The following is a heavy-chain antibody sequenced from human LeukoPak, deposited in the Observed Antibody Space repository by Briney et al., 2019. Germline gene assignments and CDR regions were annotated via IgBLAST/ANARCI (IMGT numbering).Heavy chain of an antibody. V-gene: IGHV1-2*02. CDR2: INPNSGGT. J-gene: IGHJ6*02. Sequence: ASVKVSCKASGYTFTGYYMHWVRQAPGQGLEWMGWINPNSGGTNYAQKFQGRVTMTRDTSISTAYMELSGLRSDDTAVYYCARLLIDDHYYYGMDVWGQGTTVTVSS. CDR3: ARLLIDDHYYYGMDV. D-gene: IGHD3-22*01. CDR1: GYTFTGYY.